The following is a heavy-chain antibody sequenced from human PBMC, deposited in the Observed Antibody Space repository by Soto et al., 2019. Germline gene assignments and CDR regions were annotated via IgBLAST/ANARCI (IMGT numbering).Heavy chain of an antibody. Sequence: SQTRSLTCTVCGGSISSSSYYRDWIRQPPGKGLEWIGSIYYSGSTYYNPSLKSRVTISVDTSKNQFSLKLSSVAAADTAVYYCTTNGDYRDYYFDYWGQGTLVSVS. J-gene: IGHJ4*02. CDR3: TTNGDYRDYYFDY. V-gene: IGHV4-39*01. CDR1: GGSISSSSYY. D-gene: IGHD4-17*01. CDR2: IYYSGST.